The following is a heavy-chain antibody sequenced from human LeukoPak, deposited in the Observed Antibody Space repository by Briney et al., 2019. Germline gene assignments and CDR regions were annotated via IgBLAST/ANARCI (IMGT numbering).Heavy chain of an antibody. CDR1: GGSFSGYY. CDR2: INHSGST. D-gene: IGHD3-10*01. CDR3: ARVRLLWFGDRPYRTKYYYYGMDV. Sequence: SETLSLTCAVYGGSFSGYYWSWIRQPPGKGLEWIGEINHSGSTNYNPSLKSRVTISVDTSKNQFSLKLSSVTAADTAVYYCARVRLLWFGDRPYRTKYYYYGMDVWGQGTTVTVSS. V-gene: IGHV4-34*01. J-gene: IGHJ6*02.